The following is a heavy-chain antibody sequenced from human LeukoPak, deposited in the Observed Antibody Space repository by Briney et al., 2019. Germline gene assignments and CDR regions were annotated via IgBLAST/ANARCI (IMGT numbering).Heavy chain of an antibody. CDR1: GGSISSYY. CDR2: IYYSGST. CDR3: AKAFFQPTSAFPYLDY. V-gene: IGHV4-59*01. D-gene: IGHD2-2*01. Sequence: PSETLSLTCTVSGGSISSYYWSWIRQPPGKGLEWIGYIYYSGSTNYNPSLKSRITISVDTSKNQFSLKLSSVTAADTAVYYCAKAFFQPTSAFPYLDYLGQGTLVTVSS. J-gene: IGHJ4*02.